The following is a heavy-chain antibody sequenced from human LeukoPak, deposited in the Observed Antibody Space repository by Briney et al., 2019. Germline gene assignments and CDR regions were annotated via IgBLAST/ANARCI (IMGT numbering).Heavy chain of an antibody. CDR1: GYNFTTYW. D-gene: IGHD2-2*01. J-gene: IGHJ4*02. V-gene: IGHV5-51*01. CDR3: ARQGKYCSSTSCFDY. Sequence: GESLKISCKGSGYNFTTYWIGWVRQMPGKGLEWMGIIYPGDSDTRYSPSFQGQVSISADKSISTAYLQWSSLKASDTAMYYCARQGKYCSSTSCFDYWGQGTLVTVSS. CDR2: IYPGDSDT.